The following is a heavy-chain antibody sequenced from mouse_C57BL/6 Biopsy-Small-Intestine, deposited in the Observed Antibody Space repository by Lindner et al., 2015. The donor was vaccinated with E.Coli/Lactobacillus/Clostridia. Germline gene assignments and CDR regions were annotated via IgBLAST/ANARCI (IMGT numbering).Heavy chain of an antibody. CDR3: ARQLGLGAWFAY. J-gene: IGHJ3*01. Sequence: VQLQESGPELVKPGASVKMSCKASGYSFTGYNMHWVKQSHGKSLEWIGYIDPYNGATTYNQKFKGKTTLTVDKSASTAYMQFNSLTSEDSAVYYCARQLGLGAWFAYWGQGTLVTVSA. D-gene: IGHD3-1*01. V-gene: IGHV1S135*01. CDR2: IDPYNGAT. CDR1: GYSFTGYN.